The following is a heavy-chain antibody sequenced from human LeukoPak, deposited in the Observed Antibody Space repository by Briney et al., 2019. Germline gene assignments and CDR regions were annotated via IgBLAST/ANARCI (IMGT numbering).Heavy chain of an antibody. V-gene: IGHV3-30*02. CDR1: GFTFSSYG. D-gene: IGHD6-13*01. CDR2: IRYDGSNK. J-gene: IGHJ4*02. Sequence: GGSLRLSCAASGFTFSSYGMHWVRQAPGKGLEWVAFIRYDGSNKYYADSVRGRFTISRDNSKNTLYLQMNSLRAEDTAVHYCAKGTERGAGTKTYYFDYWGQGTLVTVSS. CDR3: AKGTERGAGTKTYYFDY.